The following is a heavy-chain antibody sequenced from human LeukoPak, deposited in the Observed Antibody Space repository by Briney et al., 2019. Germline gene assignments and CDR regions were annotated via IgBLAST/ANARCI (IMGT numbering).Heavy chain of an antibody. V-gene: IGHV1-2*02. CDR1: GYTFTGYY. D-gene: IGHD3-16*01. CDR3: AREPLGGSPIRYYFDY. CDR2: INPNSGGT. Sequence: ASVKVSCKASGYTFTGYYKHWVRQAPGQGLEWMGWINPNSGGTNYAQKFQGRVTMTRDTSISTAYMELSRLRSDDTAVYYCAREPLGGSPIRYYFDYWGQGTLVTVSS. J-gene: IGHJ4*02.